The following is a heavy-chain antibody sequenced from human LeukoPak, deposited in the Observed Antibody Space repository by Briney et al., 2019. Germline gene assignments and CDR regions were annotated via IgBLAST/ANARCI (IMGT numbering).Heavy chain of an antibody. J-gene: IGHJ4*02. CDR1: GYRFTSYW. CDR3: ARRSGDKYTSGFDDY. CDR2: IYPGDSDT. Sequence: GESLKISCKGSGYRFTSYWIGWVRQMPGKGLEWMGIIYPGDSDTRYSPSFQGQVTISADKSISTAYLQWSSLKASDTAMYYCARRSGDKYTSGFDDYWGQGTLVTVSS. D-gene: IGHD6-19*01. V-gene: IGHV5-51*01.